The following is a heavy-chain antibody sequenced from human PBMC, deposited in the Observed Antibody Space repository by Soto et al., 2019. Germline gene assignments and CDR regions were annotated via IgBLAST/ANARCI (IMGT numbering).Heavy chain of an antibody. Sequence: QVQLQASGPGLVKPSGTLSLTCAVSGGSISSSNWWSWVRQPPGKGLDWIGEIYHSGSTNYNPSLKSRVTISVDKSKNQFSLKLSAVTAADTAVYYCASTWSYGSYGMDVWGQGTTVTVSS. CDR2: IYHSGST. CDR3: ASTWSYGSYGMDV. CDR1: GGSISSSNW. J-gene: IGHJ6*02. V-gene: IGHV4-4*02. D-gene: IGHD3-16*01.